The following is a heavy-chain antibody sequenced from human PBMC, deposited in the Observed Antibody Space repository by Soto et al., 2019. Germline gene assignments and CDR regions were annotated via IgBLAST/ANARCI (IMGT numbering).Heavy chain of an antibody. J-gene: IGHJ4*02. Sequence: WESLSLSCAASGFKFSNYAMNWVRQAPGKGLEWVSLISATGGGTYYGDSVKGRSTISRDNSHNTLYLQVHSLTAEDTAVYYCAKDRRAGGNSAFYFDFWGQGAQVPVSS. V-gene: IGHV3-23*02. CDR2: ISATGGGT. CDR1: GFKFSNYA. D-gene: IGHD3-16*01. CDR3: AKDRRAGGNSAFYFDF.